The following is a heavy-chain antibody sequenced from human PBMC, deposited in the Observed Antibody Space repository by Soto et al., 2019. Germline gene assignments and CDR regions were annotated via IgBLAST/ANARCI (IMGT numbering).Heavy chain of an antibody. CDR2: IIPILGIT. J-gene: IGHJ5*02. CDR3: AREENCSRTTCSAKGFDP. Sequence: QVQLVQSGAEVKMPGSSVKVSCEASGGTFSSYTISWVRQAPGQGLEWMGRIIPILGITNYAQKFQGRVTITADKSTSTAYMELSSLRSEDTAVYYCAREENCSRTTCSAKGFDPWGQGTLVTVSS. V-gene: IGHV1-69*08. CDR1: GGTFSSYT. D-gene: IGHD2-2*01.